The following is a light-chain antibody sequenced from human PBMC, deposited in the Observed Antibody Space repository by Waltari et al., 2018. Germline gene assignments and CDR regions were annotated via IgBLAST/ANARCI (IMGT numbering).Light chain of an antibody. Sequence: NFMLTQPHSVSESPGKTVTISCTRSSGSIASNYVQWYQQRPGSAPTTVIYEDNQRPSGSPDRFSGSIDSSAHSASLTISGLKTEDEADYYCQSYDSSNNVFGSGTKVTVL. J-gene: IGLJ6*01. V-gene: IGLV6-57*03. CDR1: SGSIASNY. CDR3: QSYDSSNNV. CDR2: EDN.